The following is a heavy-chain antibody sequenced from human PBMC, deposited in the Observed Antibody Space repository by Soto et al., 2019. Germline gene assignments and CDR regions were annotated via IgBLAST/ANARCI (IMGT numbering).Heavy chain of an antibody. J-gene: IGHJ6*02. D-gene: IGHD6-13*01. CDR2: IGTAGDP. V-gene: IGHV3-13*05. Sequence: EVQLVESGGGLVQPGGSLRLSCAASGFTFSSYDMHWVRQATGKGLEWVSAIGTAGDPYYPGSVKGRFTISRENAKNSLYLQTNSLRAGDAAVYYCARGRRAQTLKEQLLQYYYYGTDVWGQGTTVTVSS. CDR3: ARGRRAQTLKEQLLQYYYYGTDV. CDR1: GFTFSSYD.